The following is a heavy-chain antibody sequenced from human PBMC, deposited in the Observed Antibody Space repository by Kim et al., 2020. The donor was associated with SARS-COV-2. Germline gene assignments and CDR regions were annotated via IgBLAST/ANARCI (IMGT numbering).Heavy chain of an antibody. CDR3: AKEREYSSGDRPKDLTDY. J-gene: IGHJ4*02. CDR2: ISGSGGST. D-gene: IGHD6-19*01. CDR1: GFTFSSYA. V-gene: IGHV3-23*01. Sequence: GGSLRLSCAASGFTFSSYAMSWVRQAPGKGLEWVPAISGSGGSTYYADSVKGRFTISRENSKNTLYLQMNSLRAEDTAVYYCAKEREYSSGDRPKDLTDYWGQGTLVTVSS.